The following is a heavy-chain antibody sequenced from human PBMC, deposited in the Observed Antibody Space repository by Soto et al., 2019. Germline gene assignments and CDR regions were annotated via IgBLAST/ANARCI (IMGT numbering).Heavy chain of an antibody. Sequence: PGESLKISCRTSVYRFTSYWIAWVRQMPGKGLEWMGIIFPSDSDTRYSPSFQGQVTISADRSTSTVFLRWASLKASDTAVYFCARKDKSGYFNWFDPWGQGTLVTVSS. CDR2: IFPSDSDT. CDR1: VYRFTSYW. D-gene: IGHD3-22*01. CDR3: ARKDKSGYFNWFDP. J-gene: IGHJ5*02. V-gene: IGHV5-51*01.